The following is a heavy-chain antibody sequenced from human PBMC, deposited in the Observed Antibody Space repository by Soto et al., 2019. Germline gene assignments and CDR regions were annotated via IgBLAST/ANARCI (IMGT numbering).Heavy chain of an antibody. Sequence: SETLSLTCTVSGGSISSGGYYWSWIRQHPGKGLEWIGYIYYSGSTYYNPSLKSRVTISVDTSKNQFSLKLSSVTAANTAVYYCARGRLHLGELSFNYFDFWGQGTLVTVSS. CDR1: GGSISSGGYY. CDR3: ARGRLHLGELSFNYFDF. CDR2: IYYSGST. V-gene: IGHV4-31*03. J-gene: IGHJ4*02. D-gene: IGHD3-16*02.